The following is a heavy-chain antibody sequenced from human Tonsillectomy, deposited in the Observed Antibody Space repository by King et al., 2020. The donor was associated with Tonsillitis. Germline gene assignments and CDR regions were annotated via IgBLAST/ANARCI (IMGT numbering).Heavy chain of an antibody. Sequence: VQLVESGGGLVKPGGSLRLSCAASGFTFSDYYMSWIRQAPGKGLEWISYISTSSSYTNYADSVKGRFTISRDNAKNSLYLQMDSLRADDTAVYYCAREAYAQDADYWGQGTLVTVAS. CDR2: ISTSSSYT. D-gene: IGHD2-15*01. CDR3: AREAYAQDADY. CDR1: GFTFSDYY. V-gene: IGHV3-11*06. J-gene: IGHJ4*02.